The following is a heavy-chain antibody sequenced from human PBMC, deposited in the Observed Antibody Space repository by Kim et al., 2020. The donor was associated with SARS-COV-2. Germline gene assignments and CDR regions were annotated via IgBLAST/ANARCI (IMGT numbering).Heavy chain of an antibody. Sequence: SETLSLTCTVSGGSISSYYWSWIRQPPGKGLEWIGYIYYSGSTNYNPSLKSRVTISVDTSKNQFSLKLSSVTAADTAVYYCARVRRNYYGSGSPDYWGQGTLVTVSS. D-gene: IGHD3-10*01. CDR2: IYYSGST. CDR3: ARVRRNYYGSGSPDY. CDR1: GGSISSYY. J-gene: IGHJ4*02. V-gene: IGHV4-59*01.